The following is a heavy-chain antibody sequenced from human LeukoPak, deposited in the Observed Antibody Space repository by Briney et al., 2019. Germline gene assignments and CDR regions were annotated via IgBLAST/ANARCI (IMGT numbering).Heavy chain of an antibody. Sequence: SETLSLTCTVSGGSISSYYWSWIRQPPGKGLEWIGYISYSGSTNFNPSLKSRVTISVDTSKNQFSLKLSSVTAADTSVYYCGRLSRGSGGNPAYWGLGTLVTVSS. D-gene: IGHD4-23*01. CDR3: GRLSRGSGGNPAY. J-gene: IGHJ4*02. V-gene: IGHV4-59*08. CDR2: ISYSGST. CDR1: GGSISSYY.